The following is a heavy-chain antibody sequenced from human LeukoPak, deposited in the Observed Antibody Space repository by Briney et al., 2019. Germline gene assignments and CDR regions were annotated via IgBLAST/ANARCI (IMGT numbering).Heavy chain of an antibody. CDR1: GGSISSYY. CDR3: ARDGGTDYYYYYMDV. J-gene: IGHJ6*03. CDR2: LYTSGST. Sequence: SEALSLTCTVSGGSISSYYWSWIRQPAGKGLEWVGRLYTSGSTNYNPSLKSRVTISVDTSKNQFSLRLSSVTAADTAVYYCARDGGTDYYYYYMDVWGKGTTVTVSS. D-gene: IGHD4-23*01. V-gene: IGHV4-4*07.